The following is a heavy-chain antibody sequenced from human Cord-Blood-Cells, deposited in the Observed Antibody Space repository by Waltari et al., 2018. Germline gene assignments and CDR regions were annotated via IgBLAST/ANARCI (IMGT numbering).Heavy chain of an antibody. D-gene: IGHD6-6*01. V-gene: IGHV3-7*01. CDR1: GFTFSSYW. CDR2: IKQDGSGK. CDR3: ARNPYSSSSHYFDY. J-gene: IGHJ4*02. Sequence: EVQLVESGGGLVQPGVSLRLHCAAFGFTFSSYWMSWVRQAPGKGLEWVANIKQDGSGKYYVDSGKGRFTISRDNAKNSLYLQMNSLRAEDTAVYYCARNPYSSSSHYFDYWGQGTLVTVSS.